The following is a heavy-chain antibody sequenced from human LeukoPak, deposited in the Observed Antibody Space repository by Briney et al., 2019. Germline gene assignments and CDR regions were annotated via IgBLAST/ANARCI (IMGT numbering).Heavy chain of an antibody. CDR2: MNPKSGNT. D-gene: IGHD2-2*01. J-gene: IGHJ5*02. CDR1: GYTFTNYD. CDR3: ARPHCSSTDCHPPEWFDP. Sequence: ASVRVSCKTSGYTFTNYDINWVRQATGQGLEWMGWMNPKSGNTVYAQKFQGRVTMSRNTSIRTAYMGLSSLRSEDTAVYYCARPHCSSTDCHPPEWFDPWGQGTLVTVSS. V-gene: IGHV1-8*01.